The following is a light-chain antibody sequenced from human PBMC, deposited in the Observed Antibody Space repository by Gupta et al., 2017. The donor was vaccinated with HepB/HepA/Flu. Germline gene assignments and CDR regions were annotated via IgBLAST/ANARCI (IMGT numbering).Light chain of an antibody. Sequence: QSGLTHPPSLSGSPGRSITISCTGTSSAVGGYNSVSWYQQYPGRAPKLLIYDVSNRPSGVSNRFSGSKTGNSASLTISGLQAEDEAVYYCTSFRSGSTLVIFGGGTELTVL. CDR1: SSAVGGYNS. CDR2: DVS. CDR3: TSFRSGSTLVI. J-gene: IGLJ2*01. V-gene: IGLV2-14*03.